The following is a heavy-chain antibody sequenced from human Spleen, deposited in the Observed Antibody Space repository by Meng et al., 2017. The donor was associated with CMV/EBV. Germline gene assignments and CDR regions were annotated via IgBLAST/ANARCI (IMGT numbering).Heavy chain of an antibody. D-gene: IGHD6-25*01. CDR2: INHSGST. Sequence: QLQLQQVGAGLLKPSETLSLTCAGSGGSFSGYYWSWIRQPPGKGLEWIGEINHSGSTNYNPSLKSRVTISVDTSKNQFSLKLSSVTAADTAVYYCARGRGPYSSGFDYWGQGTLVTVSS. CDR3: ARGRGPYSSGFDY. V-gene: IGHV4-34*01. CDR1: GGSFSGYY. J-gene: IGHJ4*02.